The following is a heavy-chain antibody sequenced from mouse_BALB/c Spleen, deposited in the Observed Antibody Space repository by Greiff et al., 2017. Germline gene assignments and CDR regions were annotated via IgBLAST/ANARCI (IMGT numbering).Heavy chain of an antibody. Sequence: QVQLKQPGAELVKPGTSVKLSCKASGYNFTSYWINWVKLRPGQGLEWIGDIYPGSGSTNYNEKFKSKATLTVDTSSSTAYMQLSSLASEDSALYYCARARYFDYWGQGTTLTVSS. J-gene: IGHJ2*01. V-gene: IGHV1-55*01. CDR3: ARARYFDY. CDR1: GYNFTSYW. CDR2: IYPGSGST.